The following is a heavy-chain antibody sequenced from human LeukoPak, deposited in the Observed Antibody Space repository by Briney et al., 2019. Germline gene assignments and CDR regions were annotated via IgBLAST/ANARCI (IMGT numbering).Heavy chain of an antibody. V-gene: IGHV4-30-4*01. CDR2: IYYSGST. CDR1: GGSISSGDYY. CDR3: ARGLFGSDFDY. J-gene: IGHJ4*02. Sequence: SETLSLTCTVSGGSISSGDYYWSWIRQPPGKGLEWIGYIYYSGSTYYNPSLKSRVTISVDTSKNQFSLKLSSVTAADTAVYYCARGLFGSDFDYWGQGTLVTVSS. D-gene: IGHD3-16*01.